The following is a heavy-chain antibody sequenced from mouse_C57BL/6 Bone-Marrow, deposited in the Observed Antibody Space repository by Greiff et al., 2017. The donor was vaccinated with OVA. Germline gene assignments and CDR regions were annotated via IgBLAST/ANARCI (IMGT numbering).Heavy chain of an antibody. CDR1: GFTFSSYG. CDR2: ISSGSSST. V-gene: IGHV5-6*02. J-gene: IGHJ4*01. Sequence: DVKLVESGGDLVKPGGSLKLSCAASGFTFSSYGMSWVRQTPDKRLEWVATISSGSSSTYYPDRVKGRFPIYRDKAKNTLYLQRSSRKSEDTAMYYCARHGPYYYAMDYWGQGTSVTGSS. CDR3: ARHGPYYYAMDY.